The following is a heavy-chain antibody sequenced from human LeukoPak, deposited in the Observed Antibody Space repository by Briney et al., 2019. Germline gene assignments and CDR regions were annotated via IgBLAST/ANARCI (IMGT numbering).Heavy chain of an antibody. V-gene: IGHV4-34*01. CDR2: INHSGST. Sequence: SETLSLTCAVYGGSFSGYYWSWIRQPPVKGLEWIGEINHSGSTNYNPSLKSRVNISIDESKNHLYLNLASVTAADTAVYYCSRETGPFCPFGHWGQGTLVAVTS. D-gene: IGHD7-27*01. CDR1: GGSFSGYY. CDR3: SRETGPFCPFGH. J-gene: IGHJ4*02.